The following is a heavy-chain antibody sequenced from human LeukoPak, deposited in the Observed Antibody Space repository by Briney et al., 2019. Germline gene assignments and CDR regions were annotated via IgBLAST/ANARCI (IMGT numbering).Heavy chain of an antibody. CDR1: GFTFSSYA. CDR2: ISGSGGST. CDR3: TRRAFMDV. J-gene: IGHJ6*02. Sequence: PGGSLRLSCAASGFTFSSYAMSWVRQAPGKGLEWVSAISGSGGSTYYADSVKGRFIISRDDSKNTLILQMISLGVEDTAVYYCTRRAFMDVWGQGTTVTVSS. V-gene: IGHV3-23*01.